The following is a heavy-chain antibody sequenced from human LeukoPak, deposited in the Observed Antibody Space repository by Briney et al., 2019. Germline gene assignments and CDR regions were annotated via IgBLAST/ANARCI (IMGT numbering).Heavy chain of an antibody. CDR1: GGSISRGSYY. CDR3: ARDDTYFYDSSGHGFDF. V-gene: IGHV4-61*02. CDR2: IYSSGST. D-gene: IGHD3-22*01. Sequence: SETLSLTCTVSGGSISRGSYYWSWIRQPAGKGLEWIGRIYSSGSTNYNPSLKSRVTISVDTSKNQFSLKLTSVTAADTALYFCARDDTYFYDSSGHGFDFWGPGTLVTVSS. J-gene: IGHJ4*02.